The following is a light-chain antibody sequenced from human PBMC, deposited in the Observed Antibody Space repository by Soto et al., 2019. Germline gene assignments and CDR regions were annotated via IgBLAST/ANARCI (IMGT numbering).Light chain of an antibody. J-gene: IGKJ1*01. CDR1: QSIGTN. V-gene: IGKV1-39*01. Sequence: DIQMTQSPSSLSASVGDRVTITCRASQSIGTNLNWYQQRPGKAPKVLIYAVSSLQSGVSSRFSGSGSSTYFTLTISSLHSEDFAVYYCQHYNNWPPTWTSGQGTKVDI. CDR2: AVS. CDR3: QHYNNWPPTWT.